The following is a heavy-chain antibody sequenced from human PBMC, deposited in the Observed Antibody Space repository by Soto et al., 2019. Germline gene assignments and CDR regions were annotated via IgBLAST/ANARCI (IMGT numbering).Heavy chain of an antibody. CDR2: IIPIFGTA. D-gene: IGHD3-9*01. CDR3: ATGLTGFHYYGMDV. J-gene: IGHJ6*02. CDR1: GGTFSSYA. V-gene: IGHV1-69*01. Sequence: QVQLVQSGAEVKKPRSSVKVSCKASGGTFSSYAISWVRQAPGQGLEWMGGIIPIFGTANYAQKFQGRVTITADESTSTAYMELSGLRSEDTAVYYCATGLTGFHYYGMDVWGQGTTVTVSS.